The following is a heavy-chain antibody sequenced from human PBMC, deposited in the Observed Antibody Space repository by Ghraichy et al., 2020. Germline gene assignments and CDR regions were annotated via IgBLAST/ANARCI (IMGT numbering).Heavy chain of an antibody. CDR3: ARDYQFAELGGMDV. CDR1: GFTFSSYS. V-gene: IGHV3-21*01. Sequence: GESLNISCAASGFTFSSYSMNWVRQAPGMVLEWVSSISSSSSYIYYADSVKGRFTISRENAKNSLYLQMNSLRAEDTAVYYCARDYQFAELGGMDVWGQGTTVTVSS. CDR2: ISSSSSYI. J-gene: IGHJ6*02. D-gene: IGHD3-10*01.